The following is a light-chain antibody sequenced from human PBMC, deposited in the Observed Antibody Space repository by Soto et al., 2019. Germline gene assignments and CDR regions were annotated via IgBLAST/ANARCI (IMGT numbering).Light chain of an antibody. CDR2: DAS. J-gene: IGKJ1*01. CDR1: QSISSW. Sequence: DIQMTQSPSTLSASVGDRVTITCRASQSISSWLAWYQQKPGKAPKLLIYDASSLESGVPSRFSGSASGTEFTLTISSLQPDDFATYYCQHYGGVWTFGQGTKVEIK. CDR3: QHYGGVWT. V-gene: IGKV1-5*01.